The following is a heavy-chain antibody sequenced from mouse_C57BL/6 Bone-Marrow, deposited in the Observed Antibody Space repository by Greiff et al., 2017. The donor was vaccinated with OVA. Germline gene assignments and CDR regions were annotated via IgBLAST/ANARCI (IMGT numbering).Heavy chain of an antibody. Sequence: EVQLVESGGGLVKPGGSLKLSCAASGFTFSDYGMHWVRQAPEKGLEWVAYISSGSSTIYYADTVKGRFTLSSDNAKNTLFLQMTSLRSEDTAMYYCARKGSIYDGYYHAMDDWGQGTSVTVSS. CDR1: GFTFSDYG. CDR2: ISSGSSTI. D-gene: IGHD2-3*01. V-gene: IGHV5-17*01. CDR3: ARKGSIYDGYYHAMDD. J-gene: IGHJ4*01.